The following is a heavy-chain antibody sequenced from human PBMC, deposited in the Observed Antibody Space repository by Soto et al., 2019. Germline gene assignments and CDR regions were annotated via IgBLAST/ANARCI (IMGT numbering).Heavy chain of an antibody. D-gene: IGHD3-9*01. Sequence: PSETLSLTCTVSGGSISSYYWSWIRQPPGKGLEWIGYIYYSGSTNYNPSLKSRVTISVDTSKNQFSLKLSSVTAADTAVYYCARLVTHYDILTGYYLFNNWFDPWGQGTLVTVSS. CDR3: ARLVTHYDILTGYYLFNNWFDP. CDR1: GGSISSYY. V-gene: IGHV4-59*01. CDR2: IYYSGST. J-gene: IGHJ5*02.